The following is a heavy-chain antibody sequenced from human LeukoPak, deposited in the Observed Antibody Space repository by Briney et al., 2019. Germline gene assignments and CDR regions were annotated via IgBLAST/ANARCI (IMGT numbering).Heavy chain of an antibody. J-gene: IGHJ4*02. CDR1: GGSFSGYY. CDR2: INHSGST. Sequence: SETLSLTCAVYGGSFSGYYWSWIRQPPGKGLEWIGEINHSGSTNYNPSLKSRVTISVDTSKNQFSLKLSSVTAADTAVYYCAGRYYYDSSGYYYRPCFDYWGQGTLVTVSS. D-gene: IGHD3-22*01. CDR3: AGRYYYDSSGYYYRPCFDY. V-gene: IGHV4-34*01.